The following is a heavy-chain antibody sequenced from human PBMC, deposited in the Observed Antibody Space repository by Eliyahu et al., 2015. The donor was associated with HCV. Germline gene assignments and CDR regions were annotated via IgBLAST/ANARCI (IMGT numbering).Heavy chain of an antibody. Sequence: QLQLRESGPGLVXPSXTLSLTCTXSGXPIXSSGHYWGWVRQPPGKGLEWIGXIYSGRNTYYNPSLKSRVTISADTSKKTLSLKLSSVTAPDTAVYYCARLDWGTYRYKGGIDFWGQGTLVTVSS. D-gene: IGHD3-16*02. J-gene: IGHJ4*02. CDR3: ARLDWGTYRYKGGIDF. V-gene: IGHV4-39*01. CDR2: IYSGRNT. CDR1: GXPIXSSGHY.